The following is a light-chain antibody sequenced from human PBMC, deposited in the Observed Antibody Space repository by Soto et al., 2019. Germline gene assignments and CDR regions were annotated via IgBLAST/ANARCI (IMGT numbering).Light chain of an antibody. Sequence: EIVLTQSPGTLSLSPGERATLSCRASQSININYLAWYQQTPGQAPRLLIYGASSRATGIPDRFSGSGSGTDFTLTISRLEPEDFAVYYCQQYGSSPPITFGQGTRLEIK. CDR1: QSININY. CDR2: GAS. CDR3: QQYGSSPPIT. V-gene: IGKV3-20*01. J-gene: IGKJ5*01.